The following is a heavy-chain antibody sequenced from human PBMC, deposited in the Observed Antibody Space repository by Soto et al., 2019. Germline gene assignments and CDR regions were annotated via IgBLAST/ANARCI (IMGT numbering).Heavy chain of an antibody. CDR2: VYHTGAT. D-gene: IGHD1-26*01. J-gene: IGHJ5*01. V-gene: IGHV4-31*03. CDR3: AGEGHSSWEGLDP. Sequence: QVQLQESGPGLVEPSQTLSLVCSVSGDPLSYGSYYGSWVRQSPGKAVGRFGFVYHTGATYYPPSLESRVTMAVDMSKYEFSLKLTSVTAAVTATYCCAGEGHSSWEGLDPCGQGILVTVSS. CDR1: GDPLSYGSYY.